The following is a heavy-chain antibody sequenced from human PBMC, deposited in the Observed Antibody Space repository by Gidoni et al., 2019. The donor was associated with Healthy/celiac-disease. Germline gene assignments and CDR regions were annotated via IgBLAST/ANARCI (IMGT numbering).Heavy chain of an antibody. CDR2: IKQDGSER. CDR1: GFILSDYW. V-gene: IGHV3-7*01. Sequence: EVQLVESGGGLVQPGGSLRLPCAASGFILSDYWMSWVRQAPGKGLEWVANIKQDGSERYYVDSVKGRFTISRDNAKNSLFLQMNSLRAEDTAVYFCARGYAYDFWSGYYSGVAMDVWGQGTTVTVSS. J-gene: IGHJ6*02. CDR3: ARGYAYDFWSGYYSGVAMDV. D-gene: IGHD3-3*01.